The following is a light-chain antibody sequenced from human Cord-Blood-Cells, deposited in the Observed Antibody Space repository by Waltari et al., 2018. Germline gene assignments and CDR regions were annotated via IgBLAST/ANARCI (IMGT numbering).Light chain of an antibody. Sequence: QSALTQPASVSGSPGQSITISCTGTSSDVGGYNYVSWYQQHPGNAPKLMIYAVSKRPSGVSNRFSCSKSGNTASLTISGLQAEDEADYYCSSYTSSSTVVFGGGTKLTVL. CDR1: SSDVGGYNY. CDR2: AVS. J-gene: IGLJ2*01. CDR3: SSYTSSSTVV. V-gene: IGLV2-14*01.